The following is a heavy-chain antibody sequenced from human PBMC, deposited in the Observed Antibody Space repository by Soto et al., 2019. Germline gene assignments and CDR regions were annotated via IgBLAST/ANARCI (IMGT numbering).Heavy chain of an antibody. D-gene: IGHD3-22*01. Sequence: SVKVSCKSSGGTFSSYPITWVRQAPGQGLEWMGGTFPIFDRGNYAQKFQGRLTITTDKSTNTAYMELSSLRSEDTAVYYCARRNTSGYLRYLDSWGKGTLVTVSS. CDR3: ARRNTSGYLRYLDS. J-gene: IGHJ4*02. CDR1: GGTFSSYP. CDR2: TFPIFDRG. V-gene: IGHV1-69*05.